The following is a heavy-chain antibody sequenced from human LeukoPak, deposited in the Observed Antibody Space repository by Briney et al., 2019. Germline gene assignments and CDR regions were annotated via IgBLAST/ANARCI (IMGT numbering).Heavy chain of an antibody. CDR3: ASSVPGSGMYA. V-gene: IGHV3-23*01. J-gene: IGHJ5*02. Sequence: GGSLRLSCAASGFTFSGYGMSWVRQAPGKGLEWVSAISGSGGSTYYADSVKGRFTISRDNSKNTLYLQMNSLRAEDTAVYYCASSVPGSGMYAWGQGTLVTVSS. D-gene: IGHD3-10*01. CDR1: GFTFSGYG. CDR2: ISGSGGST.